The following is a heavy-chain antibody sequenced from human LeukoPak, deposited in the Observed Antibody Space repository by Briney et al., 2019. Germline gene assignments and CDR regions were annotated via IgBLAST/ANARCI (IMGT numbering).Heavy chain of an antibody. D-gene: IGHD6-13*01. V-gene: IGHV4-59*08. Sequence: SETLSLTCTVSGGSISSYYWSWIRQPPGKGLEWIGYIYYTGSTNYNPSLKSRVTISVDTSKNQFSLKLSSVTAADTAIYYCVRQRYSSSPNWFDPWGQGTLVTVSS. CDR2: IYYTGST. J-gene: IGHJ5*02. CDR3: VRQRYSSSPNWFDP. CDR1: GGSISSYY.